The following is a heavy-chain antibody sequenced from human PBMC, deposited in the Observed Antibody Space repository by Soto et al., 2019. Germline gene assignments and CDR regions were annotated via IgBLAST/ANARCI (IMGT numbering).Heavy chain of an antibody. CDR3: AKLRITNCSSNSCYFRCFDY. CDR2: ISYDGSNK. D-gene: IGHD2-2*01. CDR1: GFTFSTSG. J-gene: IGHJ4*02. V-gene: IGHV3-30*18. Sequence: QAQLVESGGGVVQPGRSLRVSCAASGFTFSTSGMHWVRQAPGTGLEWVAVISYDGSNKYYADSVQGRFTISRDNSKDTLYLQMNSLRAADTAVYYCAKLRITNCSSNSCYFRCFDYWGQGTLVTVSS.